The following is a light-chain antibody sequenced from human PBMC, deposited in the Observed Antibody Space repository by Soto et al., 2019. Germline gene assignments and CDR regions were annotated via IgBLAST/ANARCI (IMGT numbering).Light chain of an antibody. V-gene: IGLV2-14*01. J-gene: IGLJ2*01. CDR3: SSYTSRRVVV. CDR1: SSDVGGYNY. CDR2: EVS. Sequence: QSALTQPASVSGSPGQSITFSCTGTSSDVGGYNYVSWYQQHPGKAPKLMIYEVSNRPSGVSNRFSGSKSGNTASLTISGLQAEDEADYYCSSYTSRRVVVFGGGTKLTVL.